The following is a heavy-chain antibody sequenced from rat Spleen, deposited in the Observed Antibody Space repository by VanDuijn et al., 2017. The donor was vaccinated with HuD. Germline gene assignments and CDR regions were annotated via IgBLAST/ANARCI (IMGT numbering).Heavy chain of an antibody. Sequence: EVQLVESGGGLVQPGRSLKLSCAASGFTFSDYYMAWVRQAPTKGLEWVATISSEGRSSYYRDSVKGRLTISRDKAKSTLYLQMDSLRSEETATYYCTSHYDGTYPFTYWGQGTLVTVSS. CDR3: TSHYDGTYPFTY. CDR2: ISSEGRSS. V-gene: IGHV5-20*01. J-gene: IGHJ3*01. D-gene: IGHD1-12*02. CDR1: GFTFSDYY.